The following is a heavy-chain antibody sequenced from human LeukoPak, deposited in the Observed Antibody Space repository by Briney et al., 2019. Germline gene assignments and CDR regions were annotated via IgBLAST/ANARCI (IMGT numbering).Heavy chain of an antibody. CDR3: ARSYFNAFDI. CDR1: GFTFSSYG. Sequence: GGSLRLSCAASGFTFSSYGMHWVRQAPGEGLEWVAVISYDGSNKYYADSVKGRFTISRDNAKNSLYLQMNSLGAEDTAVYYCARSYFNAFDIWGQGTMVTVSS. D-gene: IGHD2-8*01. V-gene: IGHV3-30*03. CDR2: ISYDGSNK. J-gene: IGHJ3*02.